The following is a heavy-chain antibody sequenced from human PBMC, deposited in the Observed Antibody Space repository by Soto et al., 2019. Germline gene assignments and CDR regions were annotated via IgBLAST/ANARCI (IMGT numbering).Heavy chain of an antibody. CDR1: GFTFSSYA. Sequence: GGSLRLSCSASGFTFSSYAMHWVRQAPGKGLEYVSAISGNGITTYYADSVKGRFTVSRDTSKNTLFLQMSRLRIDDTAVYYCVKEPSEWELSDPMDVWGQGTTVTVSS. CDR3: VKEPSEWELSDPMDV. V-gene: IGHV3-64D*08. J-gene: IGHJ6*02. D-gene: IGHD1-26*01. CDR2: ISGNGITT.